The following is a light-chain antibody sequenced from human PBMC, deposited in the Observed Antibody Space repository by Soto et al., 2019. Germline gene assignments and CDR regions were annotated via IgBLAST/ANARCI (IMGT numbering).Light chain of an antibody. CDR2: QDD. V-gene: IGLV3-1*01. CDR1: KLGDKH. Sequence: SSELTQPPSVSVSPGQTASITCSGDKLGDKHASWYQQKPGQSPVLVIYQDDKRPSGIPERFSGSNSGNTAALTISGTQAMDEADYYCQAWDSSTVVFGGGTKLTVL. J-gene: IGLJ2*01. CDR3: QAWDSSTVV.